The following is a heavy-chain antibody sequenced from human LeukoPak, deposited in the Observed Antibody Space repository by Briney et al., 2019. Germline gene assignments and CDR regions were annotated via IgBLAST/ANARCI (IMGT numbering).Heavy chain of an antibody. Sequence: GGSLRLSCAASGFTVSDNYMSWVRQAAGNGLKCVSVMYSRGDTYYANSVKGRFTFSRDISKNTLYLQMNGLRNEDTAMYYCARDAPQVPAAGVLASWGQGTLVIVSS. CDR3: ARDAPQVPAAGVLAS. CDR1: GFTVSDNY. V-gene: IGHV3-53*01. D-gene: IGHD6-13*01. CDR2: MYSRGDT. J-gene: IGHJ5*02.